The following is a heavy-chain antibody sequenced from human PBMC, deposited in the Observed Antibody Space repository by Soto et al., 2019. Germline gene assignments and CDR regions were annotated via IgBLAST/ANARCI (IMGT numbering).Heavy chain of an antibody. CDR1: GFTFWTYA. V-gene: IGHV3-23*01. CDR2: IGGTGGGT. J-gene: IGHJ1*01. Sequence: PGGSLRLSCAASGFTFWTYAMSWVRQAPGKGLEWVSVIGGTGGGTSYADSVKGRFTISRDNSKNTLYLQMNSLGVEDTAVYYCARHPPPGYYYDSSGYYGYFQHWGQGTPVTVSS. D-gene: IGHD3-22*01. CDR3: ARHPPPGYYYDSSGYYGYFQH.